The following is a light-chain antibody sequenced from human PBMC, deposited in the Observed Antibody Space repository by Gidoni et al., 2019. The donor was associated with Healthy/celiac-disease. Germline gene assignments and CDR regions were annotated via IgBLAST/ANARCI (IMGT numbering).Light chain of an antibody. V-gene: IGKV3-20*01. Sequence: EIVLTQSPGTLSLSPGERATLSCRASQSVSSSYLAWYQQKPGQAPMLLIYGSSSRATGIPDRFSGSGSGTDFTLTILRLEPDDFAVYYCHQYGSSLWTFGQGTKVEIK. CDR1: QSVSSSY. CDR3: HQYGSSLWT. J-gene: IGKJ1*01. CDR2: GSS.